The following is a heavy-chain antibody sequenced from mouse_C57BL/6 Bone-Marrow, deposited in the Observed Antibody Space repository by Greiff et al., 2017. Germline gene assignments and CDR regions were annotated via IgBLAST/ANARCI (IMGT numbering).Heavy chain of an antibody. CDR1: GYTFTSYW. CDR3: ARYDYDGDY. D-gene: IGHD2-4*01. V-gene: IGHV1-55*01. CDR2: IYPGSGST. Sequence: VKLQQPGAELVKPGASVKMSCKASGYTFTSYWITWVKQRPGQGLEWIGDIYPGSGSTNYNEKFKSKATLTVDKSSSTAYMQLSSLTSEDSAVYYCARYDYDGDYWGQGTTLTVSS. J-gene: IGHJ2*01.